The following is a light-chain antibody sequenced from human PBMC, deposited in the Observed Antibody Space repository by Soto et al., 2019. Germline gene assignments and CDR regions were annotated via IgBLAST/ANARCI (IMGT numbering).Light chain of an antibody. Sequence: DIQMTQSPSSLSASVGDRVTITCRASQSISNFLNWYQQTPGKAPKLLISTASTLQTEVPSRFDGSGSGTDFTLTINNLQPEDFATYYCQQSYSTSITFGQGTRLEIK. V-gene: IGKV1-39*01. CDR1: QSISNF. J-gene: IGKJ5*01. CDR2: TAS. CDR3: QQSYSTSIT.